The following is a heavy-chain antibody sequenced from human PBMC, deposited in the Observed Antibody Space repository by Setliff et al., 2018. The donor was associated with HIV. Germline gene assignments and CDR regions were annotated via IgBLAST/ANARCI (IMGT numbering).Heavy chain of an antibody. D-gene: IGHD3-16*01. CDR2: IYPGDAKY. Sequence: PGESLKISCKGSGYSFTNYWIGWVRQMPGKGLEWMGIIYPGDAKYRKSPSFQGQVTISVDKSISTAYLQWRSLKASDTAMYYCARLKLVAVGDPPEAFDIWGQGTMVT. CDR3: ARLKLVAVGDPPEAFDI. V-gene: IGHV5-51*01. J-gene: IGHJ3*02. CDR1: GYSFTNYW.